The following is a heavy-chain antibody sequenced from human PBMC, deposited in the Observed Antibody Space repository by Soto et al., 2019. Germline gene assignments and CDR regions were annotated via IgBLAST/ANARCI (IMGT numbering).Heavy chain of an antibody. CDR2: IYWDDDK. CDR1: GFSLSTSGVG. V-gene: IGHV2-5*02. Sequence: SGPTLVKPTPTLTLTCTFSGFSLSTSGVGVGWIRQPPGKALEWLALIYWDDDKRYSPSLKSRLSITKDTSKNQVVLTMTNMDPVDTATYYCAHRHGAAAGIVFNYWGQGTLVTVSS. CDR3: AHRHGAAAGIVFNY. J-gene: IGHJ4*02. D-gene: IGHD6-13*01.